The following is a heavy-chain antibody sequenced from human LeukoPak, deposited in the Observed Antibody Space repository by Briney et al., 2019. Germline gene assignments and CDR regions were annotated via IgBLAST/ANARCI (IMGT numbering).Heavy chain of an antibody. CDR1: GFTFTNYW. Sequence: PGGSLRLSCAASGFTFTNYWMSWVRQAPGKGLDLVVNIKQDRSEKYYVDSVKGRFTISRDNSKSTLYLQMNSLRAEDTAVYYCAKWGCSGVNCYPFAYWGQGTLVTVSS. V-gene: IGHV3-7*03. CDR2: IKQDRSEK. J-gene: IGHJ4*02. CDR3: AKWGCSGVNCYPFAY. D-gene: IGHD2-15*01.